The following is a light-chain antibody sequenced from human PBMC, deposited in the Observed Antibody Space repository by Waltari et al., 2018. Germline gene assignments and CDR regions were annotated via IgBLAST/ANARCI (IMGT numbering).Light chain of an antibody. V-gene: IGLV4-69*01. Sequence: QLVLTQPPSASASLGASVKLTCTLSSGHSSFVIAWHQQQPGKGPRYLMTVNTDGGHTKGDGIPDRFSGSTSGAERYLTIASLQSEDEADYFCQTWGTGIVVFGGGTKLTVL. CDR3: QTWGTGIVV. CDR2: VNTDGGH. CDR1: SGHSSFV. J-gene: IGLJ2*01.